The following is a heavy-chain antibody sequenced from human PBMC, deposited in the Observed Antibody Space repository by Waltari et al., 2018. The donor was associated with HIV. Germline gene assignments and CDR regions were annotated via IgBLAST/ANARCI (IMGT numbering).Heavy chain of an antibody. CDR3: SFLVMVGGSDAFEI. Sequence: EVHVVESGGGSVKTGESTRLSCEVSGFTFSNTWMNWVRQAPGKGLEWVGRLKKRIDGVTAQYAAPVQGRFNISRTDPGNILYLQMNRLRSEDTGIYYCSFLVMVGGSDAFEIWGRGTMVTVTS. J-gene: IGHJ3*02. CDR2: LKKRIDGVTA. CDR1: GFTFSNTW. D-gene: IGHD2-15*01. V-gene: IGHV3-15*01.